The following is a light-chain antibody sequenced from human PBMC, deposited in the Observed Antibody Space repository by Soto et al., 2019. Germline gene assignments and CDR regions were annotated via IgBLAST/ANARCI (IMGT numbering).Light chain of an antibody. J-gene: IGKJ1*01. CDR2: EAS. CDR3: QHYNSYSEA. Sequence: IQITQAPFTLSGSLAAIVTIPGRGSQTISSWLPWYQQKPGKAPTLLIYEASTFKSGVPSRFSGSGSGTEFTLTISSLQHDDFAAYYCQHYNSYSEAFGQGTKVDIK. CDR1: QTISSW. V-gene: IGKV1-5*03.